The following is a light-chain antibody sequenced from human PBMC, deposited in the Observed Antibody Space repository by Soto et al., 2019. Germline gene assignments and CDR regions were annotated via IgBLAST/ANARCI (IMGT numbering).Light chain of an antibody. Sequence: EIVLTQSPGTLSLSPGERATLSCRASQSVHNNYLAWYQQKPGQAPRLLIYAATSRATGIPHRFSGSGSGTDFTLTISRLEPEDFAVYYCQQYGSSPRTFGQGTKVDIK. CDR2: AAT. J-gene: IGKJ1*01. CDR1: QSVHNNY. CDR3: QQYGSSPRT. V-gene: IGKV3-20*01.